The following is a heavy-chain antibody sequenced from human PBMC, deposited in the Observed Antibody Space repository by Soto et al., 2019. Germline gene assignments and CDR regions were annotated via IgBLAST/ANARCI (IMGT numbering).Heavy chain of an antibody. J-gene: IGHJ6*02. Sequence: QVQLVQSGAELKKTGSSVKVSCRASGDTFSSYAVNWVRQAPGRGLEWMGRIITVLGTTDYAQKFKGRVTVTAEKTTNTVYMGVSSLRSEDTAVYYCARRRYCGYDCYHKHYYGMDVWGQGTTVTVAS. V-gene: IGHV1-69*08. CDR3: ARRRYCGYDCYHKHYYGMDV. CDR1: GDTFSSYA. CDR2: IITVLGTT. D-gene: IGHD2-21*01.